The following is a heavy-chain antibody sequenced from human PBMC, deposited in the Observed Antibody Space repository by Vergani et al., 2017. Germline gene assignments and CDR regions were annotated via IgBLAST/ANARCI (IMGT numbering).Heavy chain of an antibody. CDR2: IYPGDSDT. CDR3: ARLDPQLWLPEGYFDL. Sequence: EVQLVPSGAEVKKPGESLQISCKGSGYSFTSYWIGWVRQMPGKGLEWMGIIYPGDSDTRYSPSFQGQVTISADKSISTAYLQWSSLKASDTAMYYCARLDPQLWLPEGYFDLWGRGTLVTVSS. D-gene: IGHD5-18*01. J-gene: IGHJ2*01. CDR1: GYSFTSYW. V-gene: IGHV5-51*03.